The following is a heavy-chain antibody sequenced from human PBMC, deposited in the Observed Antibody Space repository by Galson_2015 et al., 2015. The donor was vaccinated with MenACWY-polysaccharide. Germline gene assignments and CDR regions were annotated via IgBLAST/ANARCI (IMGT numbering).Heavy chain of an antibody. V-gene: IGHV4-39*01. D-gene: IGHD1-26*01. CDR3: ARPWAQFSFFDS. Sequence: SETLSLTCTVSGSSISSSSYYWGWIRQPPGKGLEWIGTIYIYYGGGTYYNPSLKSRTTISVDTSKNQFSLKLSSVTAADTAVYYCARPWAQFSFFDSWGPGTLVTVSS. CDR2: IYIYYGGGT. CDR1: GSSISSSSYY. J-gene: IGHJ4*02.